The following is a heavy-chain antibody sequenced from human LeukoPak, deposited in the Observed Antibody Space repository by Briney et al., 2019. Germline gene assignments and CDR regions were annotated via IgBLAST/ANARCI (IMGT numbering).Heavy chain of an antibody. J-gene: IGHJ6*03. CDR3: ARVGSSSWPYYYYYMDV. V-gene: IGHV7-4-1*02. CDR1: GYTFTGYY. CDR2: INTNTGNP. D-gene: IGHD6-13*01. Sequence: ASVKVSCKASGYTFTGYYMHWVRQAPGQGLEWMGWINTNTGNPTYAQGFTGRFVFSLDTSVSTAYLQISSLKAEDTAVYYCARVGSSSWPYYYYYMDVWGKGTTVTVSS.